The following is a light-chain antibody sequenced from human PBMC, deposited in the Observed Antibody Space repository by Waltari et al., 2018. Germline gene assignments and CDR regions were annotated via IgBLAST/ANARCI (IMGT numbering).Light chain of an antibody. CDR3: QQLKSYPLT. CDR1: QGITKS. V-gene: IGKV1-16*01. CDR2: AAS. J-gene: IGKJ4*01. Sequence: DIQMTQSPTSLSSSVGDRVPITCRSSQGITKSLAWFQKKPGEAPRSLIYAASTLQSGVPSRFSGSGSGTDFALTISSLQPEDSATYYCQQLKSYPLTFGGGTKVEI.